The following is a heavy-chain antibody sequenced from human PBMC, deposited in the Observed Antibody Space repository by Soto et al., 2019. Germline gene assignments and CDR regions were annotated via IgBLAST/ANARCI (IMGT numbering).Heavy chain of an antibody. CDR2: IYSGGST. Sequence: EVQLGESGGGLVQPGGSLSLSCAASGFTVSSTNMSGVRQAPGKGLEWVSVIYSGGSTYYADSVKGRFTISRHNSKNTLYLQMNSLRAEDTAVYYCARDRAVVTHDAFDIWCQGTMVTVSS. J-gene: IGHJ3*02. CDR3: ARDRAVVTHDAFDI. V-gene: IGHV3-53*04. D-gene: IGHD2-15*01. CDR1: GFTVSSTN.